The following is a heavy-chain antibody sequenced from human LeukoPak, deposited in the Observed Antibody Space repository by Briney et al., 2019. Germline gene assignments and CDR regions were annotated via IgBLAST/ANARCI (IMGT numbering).Heavy chain of an antibody. D-gene: IGHD5-24*01. V-gene: IGHV4-34*01. J-gene: IGHJ4*02. CDR3: ARAGVAMATIRYYFDY. Sequence: AETLSLTCAVYGGSFSGYYWSWIRQPPGKGLEWIGEINHSGSTNYNPSLKSRVTISVDTSKNQFSLKLSSVTAADTAVYYCARAGVAMATIRYYFDYWGQGTLVTVSS. CDR2: INHSGST. CDR1: GGSFSGYY.